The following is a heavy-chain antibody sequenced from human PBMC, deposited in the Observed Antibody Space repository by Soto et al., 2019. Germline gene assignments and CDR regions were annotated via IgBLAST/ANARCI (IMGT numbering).Heavy chain of an antibody. CDR2: IWHDGRNK. J-gene: IGHJ4*02. Sequence: LRLSCEVSGFTVDKFVMEWVRQAPGKGLEWVAGIWHDGRNKYYADSVKGRFTISRDNSKNKLYLQMNSLRAEDTAVYYCARDQGITLFGVVKSIAYFFVVWGPGPLLTASS. V-gene: IGHV3-33*07. CDR3: ARDQGITLFGVVKSIAYFFVV. CDR1: GFTVDKFV. D-gene: IGHD3-3*01.